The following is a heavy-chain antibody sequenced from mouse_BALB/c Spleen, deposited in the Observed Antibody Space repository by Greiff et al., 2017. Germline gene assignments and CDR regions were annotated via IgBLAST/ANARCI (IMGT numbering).Heavy chain of an antibody. Sequence: EVKLQESGPELVKPGASMKISCKASGYSFTGYTMNWVKQSHGKNLEWIGLINPYNGGTSYNQKFKGKATLTVDKSSSTAYMELLSLTSEDSAVYYCARETYGNYDYFDYWGQGTTLTVSS. D-gene: IGHD2-10*02. V-gene: IGHV1-18*01. CDR1: GYSFTGYT. CDR2: INPYNGGT. CDR3: ARETYGNYDYFDY. J-gene: IGHJ2*01.